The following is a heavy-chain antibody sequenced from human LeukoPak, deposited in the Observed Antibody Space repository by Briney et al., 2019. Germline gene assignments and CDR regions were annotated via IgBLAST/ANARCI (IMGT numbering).Heavy chain of an antibody. J-gene: IGHJ3*02. D-gene: IGHD3-16*01. CDR3: ARVMGLGAFVI. V-gene: IGHV4-59*01. CDR2: IYYSGST. CDR1: GGSISSYY. Sequence: SETLSLTCTVSGGSISSYYWSWIRQPPGKGLEWIGYIYYSGSTNYNPSLKSRVTISVDTSKKQFSLKLRSVTAADTAVYYCARVMGLGAFVIWGQGTMVTVSS.